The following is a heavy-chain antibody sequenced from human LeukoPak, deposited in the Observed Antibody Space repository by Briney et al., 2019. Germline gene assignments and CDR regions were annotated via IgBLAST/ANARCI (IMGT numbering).Heavy chain of an antibody. CDR3: ARARGIISDSTLDY. J-gene: IGHJ4*02. V-gene: IGHV4-34*01. CDR1: GGSFSGHY. CDR2: INHSGST. Sequence: PSETLSLTCAVYGGSFSGHYWTWIRQPPGKGLEWIGEINHSGSTNYNPSLKSRVTISLDTSKNHLSLKLSSVTAADTAVYYCARARGIISDSTLDYWGQGTLVTVSS. D-gene: IGHD1-14*01.